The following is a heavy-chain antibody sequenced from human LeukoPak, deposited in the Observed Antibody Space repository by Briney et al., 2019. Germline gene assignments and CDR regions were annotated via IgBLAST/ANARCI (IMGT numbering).Heavy chain of an antibody. V-gene: IGHV4-59*08. J-gene: IGHJ4*02. CDR3: ARLGSWGSYRLDY. CDR2: IYYSGST. CDR1: GGSISSYY. Sequence: PSETLSLTCTVSGGSISSYYWSWIRQLPGKGLEWIGYIYYSGSTNYNPSLKSRVTISVDTSKNQFSLKLSSVTAADTAVYYCARLGSWGSYRLDYWGQGTLVTVSS. D-gene: IGHD3-16*02.